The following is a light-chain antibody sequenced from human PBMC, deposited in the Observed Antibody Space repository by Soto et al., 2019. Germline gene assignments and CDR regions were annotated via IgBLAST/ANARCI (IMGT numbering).Light chain of an antibody. Sequence: PGERATLSCRASQSVSSYLAWYQQKPGQAPRLLIYDASNRATGIPARFSGSGTGTDFTLTISSLEPEDFAVYYCQQRSNWLFTFGPGTKVDIK. CDR3: QQRSNWLFT. CDR1: QSVSSY. CDR2: DAS. J-gene: IGKJ3*01. V-gene: IGKV3-11*01.